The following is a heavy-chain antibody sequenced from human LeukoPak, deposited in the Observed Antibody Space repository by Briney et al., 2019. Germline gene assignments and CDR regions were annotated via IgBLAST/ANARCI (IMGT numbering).Heavy chain of an antibody. V-gene: IGHV3-30*04. CDR3: ARDYCSGPKCYFIDY. CDR2: ISYDGSNQ. Sequence: GGSLRLSCAASGFTFSHYPMDWVRQAPGKGLEWVAFISYDGSNQYYADSVKGRFTISRDNAKNSLFLQMNSLRAEDTAVCYCARDYCSGPKCYFIDYWGQGTLVTVSS. CDR1: GFTFSHYP. D-gene: IGHD2-15*01. J-gene: IGHJ4*02.